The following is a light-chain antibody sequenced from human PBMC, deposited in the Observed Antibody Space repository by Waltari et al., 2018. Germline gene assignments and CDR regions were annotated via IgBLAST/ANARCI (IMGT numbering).Light chain of an antibody. J-gene: IGKJ4*01. CDR3: LYHSSYSLT. CDR2: VAT. Sequence: DIQMTQSPSSLSASVGDTVTITCRPSQAIGSNLNWFQQRPGKAPKLLIYVATTLQSGLTSRVSGSGSGTEFTLTISSLQPEDVASYYCLYHSSYSLTFVGGTKLEIK. V-gene: IGKV1-17*01. CDR1: QAIGSN.